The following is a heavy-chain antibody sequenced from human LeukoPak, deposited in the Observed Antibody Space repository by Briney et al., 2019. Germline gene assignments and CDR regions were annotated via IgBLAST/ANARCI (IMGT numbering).Heavy chain of an antibody. CDR3: ARENCSSTSCYAAFDY. CDR1: GYTFTGYY. D-gene: IGHD2-2*01. CDR2: INPNSGGT. J-gene: IGHJ4*02. Sequence: ASVKVSCKASGYTFTGYYMHWVRQAPGQGLEWMGWINPNSGGTNYAQKFQGRVTTTRDTSISTAYMELSRLRSDDTAVYYCARENCSSTSCYAAFDYWGQGTLVTVSS. V-gene: IGHV1-2*02.